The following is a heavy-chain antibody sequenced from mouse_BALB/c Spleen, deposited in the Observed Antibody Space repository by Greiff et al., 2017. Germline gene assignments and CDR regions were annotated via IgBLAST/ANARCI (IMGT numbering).Heavy chain of an antibody. Sequence: QVQLQQSGAELVKPGASVKLSCRASGYTFTSYYMYWVKQRPGQGLEWIGEINPSNGGTNFNEKFKSKATLTVDKSSSTAYMQLSSLTSEDSAVYYCTREALGRAWFAYWGQGTLVTVSA. D-gene: IGHD4-1*01. CDR2: INPSNGGT. V-gene: IGHV1S81*02. J-gene: IGHJ3*01. CDR1: GYTFTSYY. CDR3: TREALGRAWFAY.